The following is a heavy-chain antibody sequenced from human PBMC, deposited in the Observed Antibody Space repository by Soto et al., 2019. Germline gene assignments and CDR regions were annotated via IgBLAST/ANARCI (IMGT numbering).Heavy chain of an antibody. J-gene: IGHJ6*02. V-gene: IGHV3-30-3*01. CDR1: GFTFSSYA. Sequence: QVQLVESGGGVVQPGRSLRLSCAASGFTFSSYAMHWVRQAPGKGLEWVAVISYDRSNKYYADSVKGRFTISRDNSENTLYLQMNSLRAEDTAVSYCARDFAPGYCSSGSCYPYGMDVWGQGTTVTVPS. CDR3: ARDFAPGYCSSGSCYPYGMDV. D-gene: IGHD2-15*01. CDR2: ISYDRSNK.